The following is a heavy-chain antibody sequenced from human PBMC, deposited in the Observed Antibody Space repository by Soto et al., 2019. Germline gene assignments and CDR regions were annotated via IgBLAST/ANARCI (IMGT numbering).Heavy chain of an antibody. CDR3: ARDTVTYDAFDI. CDR2: IYYSGST. J-gene: IGHJ3*02. CDR1: GGSISSYY. D-gene: IGHD4-17*01. Sequence: QVQLQESGPGLVKPSETLSLTCTVSGGSISSYYWSWIRQPPGKGLEWIGYIYYSGSTNYNPSLKSRVTRSVDTSKNQFSLKLSSVTAADTAVYYCARDTVTYDAFDIWGQGTMVTVSS. V-gene: IGHV4-59*01.